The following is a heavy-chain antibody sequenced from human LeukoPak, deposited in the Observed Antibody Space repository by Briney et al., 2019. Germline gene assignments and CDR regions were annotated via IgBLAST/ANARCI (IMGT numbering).Heavy chain of an antibody. J-gene: IGHJ4*02. V-gene: IGHV4-59*08. Sequence: SETLSLTCTVSGGSISSYYWSWIRQPPGKGLEWIGYIYYSGSTNYNPSLKSRVTISVDTSKNQFSLKLSSVTAADTAVYYCVRGSHYDFWSGYYTYFDYWGQGTLVTVSS. CDR1: GGSISSYY. CDR3: VRGSHYDFWSGYYTYFDY. CDR2: IYYSGST. D-gene: IGHD3-3*01.